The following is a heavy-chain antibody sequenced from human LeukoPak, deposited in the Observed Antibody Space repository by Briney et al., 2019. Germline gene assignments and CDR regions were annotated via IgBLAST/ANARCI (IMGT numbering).Heavy chain of an antibody. Sequence: PGGSLRLSCAASGLKFNDYGMNWVRQAPGKGLEWVSYISGSGSIIYYADSMKGRLTISRDNVRNSVSLQLNSLRAEDTSVYYCARSVGATRFDYWGQGTLVTVSS. J-gene: IGHJ4*02. CDR1: GLKFNDYG. V-gene: IGHV3-48*01. CDR2: ISGSGSII. D-gene: IGHD3-3*01. CDR3: ARSVGATRFDY.